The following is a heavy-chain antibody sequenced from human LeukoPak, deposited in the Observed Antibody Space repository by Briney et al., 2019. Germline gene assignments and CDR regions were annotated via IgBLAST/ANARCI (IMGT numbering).Heavy chain of an antibody. D-gene: IGHD3-22*01. CDR1: GFTFNNYG. CDR3: AKGSTGYFADL. Sequence: GGSLRLSCAASGFTFNNYGLIWVRQAPGKGLEWVAAISNDGGGMMYAAFVEGRFTISRDNSKNTLFLQMNSLRAEDTALYYCAKGSTGYFADLWGQGTLVTVSS. J-gene: IGHJ5*02. V-gene: IGHV3-23*01. CDR2: ISNDGGGM.